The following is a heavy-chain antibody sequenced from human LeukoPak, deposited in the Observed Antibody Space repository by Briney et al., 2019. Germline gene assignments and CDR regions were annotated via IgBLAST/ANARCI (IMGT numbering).Heavy chain of an antibody. CDR2: INPNSGGT. D-gene: IGHD2-15*01. V-gene: IGHV1-2*02. CDR3: ARPVVVAATNYNWFDP. CDR1: GYTFTGYY. Sequence: ASVKVSCKASGYTFTGYYMHWVRQAPGQGLEWRGWINPNSGGTNYAQKFQGRVTMTRDTSISTAYMELSRLRSDDTAVYYCARPVVVAATNYNWFDPWGQGTLVTVSS. J-gene: IGHJ5*02.